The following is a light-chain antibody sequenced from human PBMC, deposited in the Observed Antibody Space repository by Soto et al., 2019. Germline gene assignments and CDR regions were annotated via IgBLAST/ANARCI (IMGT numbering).Light chain of an antibody. CDR3: QQRSNWPGT. V-gene: IGKV3-11*01. Sequence: VMTQSPAALSVAPGERATLSCRASQSVSSYLAWYQQEPGQAPRLLIYDASNRATGIPARFSGSGSGTDFTLTISSLEPEDFAVYYCQQRSNWPGTFGQGTKVDI. CDR2: DAS. J-gene: IGKJ1*01. CDR1: QSVSSY.